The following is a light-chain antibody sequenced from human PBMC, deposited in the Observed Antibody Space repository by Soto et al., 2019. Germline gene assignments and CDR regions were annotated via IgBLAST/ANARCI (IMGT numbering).Light chain of an antibody. V-gene: IGKV2D-29*01. CDR1: QSILDTNGKTY. Sequence: DSVMTQTPLSLSVTPGQPASISCKSSQSILDTNGKTYLSWYLKKPGQPPQPLVYELYKRFSGVPDRLSASGSGADFTLNIRRVVAEDVGVCYCMENIRHPYIFGQGPKLEI. J-gene: IGKJ2*01. CDR3: MENIRHPYI. CDR2: ELY.